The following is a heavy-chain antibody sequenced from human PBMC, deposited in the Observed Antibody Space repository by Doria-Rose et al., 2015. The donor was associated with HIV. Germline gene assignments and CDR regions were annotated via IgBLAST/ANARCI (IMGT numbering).Heavy chain of an antibody. CDR1: GVSLSSPGMG. Sequence: QESGPVLVKPTETLTLTCTVSGVSLSSPGMGVSWIRQPPGRALEWLANIFSDDVRSYKTALKSRLTISRGTSKRQVVLTMIDMDPVDTATYYCARIKSSRWYHKYYFDFWGQGTLVIVSA. CDR2: IFSDDVR. V-gene: IGHV2-26*01. J-gene: IGHJ4*02. D-gene: IGHD6-13*01. CDR3: ARIKSSRWYHKYYFDF.